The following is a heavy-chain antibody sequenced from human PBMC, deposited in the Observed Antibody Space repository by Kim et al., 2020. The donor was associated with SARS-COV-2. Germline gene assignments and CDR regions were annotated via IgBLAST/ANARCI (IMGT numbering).Heavy chain of an antibody. Sequence: GGSLRLSCAASGFTFSSYGMHWVRQAPGKGLEWVAVISYDGSNKYYADSVKGRFTISRDNSKNTLYLQMNSLRAEDTAVYYCAKSGQLELHYWGQGTLVTVSS. V-gene: IGHV3-30*18. D-gene: IGHD1-7*01. J-gene: IGHJ4*02. CDR1: GFTFSSYG. CDR2: ISYDGSNK. CDR3: AKSGQLELHY.